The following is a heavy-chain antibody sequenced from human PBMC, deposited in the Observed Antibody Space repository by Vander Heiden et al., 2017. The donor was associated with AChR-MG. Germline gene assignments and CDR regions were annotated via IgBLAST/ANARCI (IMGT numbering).Heavy chain of an antibody. D-gene: IGHD1-1*01. CDR2: LSGTGDNT. V-gene: IGHV3-23*01. J-gene: IGHJ4*02. CDR1: CLPFGSSP. Sequence: EVQVLDSGGGLLQPGGSLRLSRAASCLPFGSSPMTWVRQAPGKGLEWVSALSGTGDNTYYADSVKGRFTISRDNSKNTLYLQMNSLRAEDTAIYFCARSAFYCTTSNCPPRWLDYWGQGTLVTVSS. CDR3: ARSAFYCTTSNCPPRWLDY.